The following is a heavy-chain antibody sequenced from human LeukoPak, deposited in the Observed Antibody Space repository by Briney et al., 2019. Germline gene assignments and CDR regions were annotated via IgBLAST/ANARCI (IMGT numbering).Heavy chain of an antibody. Sequence: GGSLRLASVASGFTFRIYGMNWVRQAPGKGPEWVSYISHTSDSILYADSVKGRLTMSRDNAKKSLYLQMNSLRAEDSAVYYCARATRNGYDYWGQGTLVTVSS. J-gene: IGHJ4*02. CDR2: ISHTSDSI. D-gene: IGHD5-24*01. CDR3: ARATRNGYDY. V-gene: IGHV3-48*01. CDR1: GFTFRIYG.